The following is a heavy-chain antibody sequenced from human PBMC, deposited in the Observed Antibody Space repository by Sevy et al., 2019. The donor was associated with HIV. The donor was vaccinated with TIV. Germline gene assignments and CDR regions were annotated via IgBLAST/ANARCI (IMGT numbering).Heavy chain of an antibody. Sequence: GGSLRLSCAASGFIFSRYAMHWVRQAPGKGLEWVAVISYDGRNKYYADSVKGRFTISRDNSKKTLYVQMDSLRAEDTAVYYCASGKDDYGDYFDYWGQGTLVTVSS. V-gene: IGHV3-30*04. D-gene: IGHD4-17*01. CDR2: ISYDGRNK. CDR3: ASGKDDYGDYFDY. CDR1: GFIFSRYA. J-gene: IGHJ4*02.